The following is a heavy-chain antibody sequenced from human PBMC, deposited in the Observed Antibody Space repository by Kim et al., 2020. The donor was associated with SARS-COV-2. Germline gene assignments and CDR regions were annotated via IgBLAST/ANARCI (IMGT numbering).Heavy chain of an antibody. CDR1: GGSVSSSNYY. V-gene: IGHV4-39*02. CDR2: IYYTGDT. CDR3: ARLEYSSSSRLFDP. D-gene: IGHD6-6*01. Sequence: SETLSLTCTVSGGSVSSSNYYWGWIRQPPGKGWEWIGNIYYTGDTYSNPSPKSRVTISVDTSKNHFSLKLSSLTAADTAVYYCARLEYSSSSRLFDPWGQGTLVTVSS. J-gene: IGHJ5*02.